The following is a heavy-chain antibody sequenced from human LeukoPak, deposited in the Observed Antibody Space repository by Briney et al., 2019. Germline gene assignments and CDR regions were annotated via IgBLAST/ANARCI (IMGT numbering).Heavy chain of an antibody. Sequence: ASVKVSCKASGYTFISYYMHWVRQAPGQGLEWMGIINSSGGSTSYAQKFQGRVTMTRDMSTSTVYMELSSLRSEDTAVYYCARDPGSYYDSSAQMSGGAFDIWGQGTMVTVSS. D-gene: IGHD3-22*01. J-gene: IGHJ3*02. V-gene: IGHV1-46*01. CDR3: ARDPGSYYDSSAQMSGGAFDI. CDR2: INSSGGST. CDR1: GYTFISYY.